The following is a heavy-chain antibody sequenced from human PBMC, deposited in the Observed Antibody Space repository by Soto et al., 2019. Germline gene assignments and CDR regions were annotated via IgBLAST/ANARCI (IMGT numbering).Heavy chain of an antibody. D-gene: IGHD2-8*02. Sequence: GGSLRRSCEVCGFTVSTYVIHWVRQAPGKGLEWVAVISRDGGTKYYADSVKGRFTISRDNSRNTLFLEMNSLRGDDMAVYYCTGEVASGYWGQGTLVTVSS. J-gene: IGHJ4*02. CDR2: ISRDGGTK. CDR3: TGEVASGY. CDR1: GFTVSTYV. V-gene: IGHV3-30*03.